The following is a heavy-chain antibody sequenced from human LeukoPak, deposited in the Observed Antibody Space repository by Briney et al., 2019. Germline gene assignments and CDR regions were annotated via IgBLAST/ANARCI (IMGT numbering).Heavy chain of an antibody. V-gene: IGHV1-2*02. CDR1: GYTFTGYY. Sequence: GASVKVSCKTSGYTFTGYYMHWVRQAPGQGLEWMGWINPNSGGTNYAQKFQGRVTMTRDTSISTAYMELSRLRSGDTAVYYCARGRPLWFGELSFGYFDYWGQGTLVTVSS. CDR2: INPNSGGT. J-gene: IGHJ4*02. D-gene: IGHD3-10*01. CDR3: ARGRPLWFGELSFGYFDY.